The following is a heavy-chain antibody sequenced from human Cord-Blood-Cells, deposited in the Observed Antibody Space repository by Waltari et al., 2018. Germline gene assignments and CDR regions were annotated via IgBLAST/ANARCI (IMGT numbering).Heavy chain of an antibody. V-gene: IGHV4-39*01. Sequence: QLQLQESGPGLVKPSETLSLTCTVSGGSISSSSYYWGWIRQPPGKGLEWIGSIYYSGSTYYNPSLKSRVTIAVDTAKNQFSLELSSVTAADTAAYYCASAWSIAARPESWYFDLWGRGTLVTVSS. CDR1: GGSISSSSYY. CDR2: IYYSGST. J-gene: IGHJ2*01. D-gene: IGHD6-6*01. CDR3: ASAWSIAARPESWYFDL.